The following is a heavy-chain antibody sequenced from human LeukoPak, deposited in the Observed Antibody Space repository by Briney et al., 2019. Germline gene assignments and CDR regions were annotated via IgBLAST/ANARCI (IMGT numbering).Heavy chain of an antibody. Sequence: PGGSLRLSCAASGFTFNNYAMKWVRQAPGKGLGWVSSISGGGETTYYADSAKGRFTISRDNSQNTLYLQMNSLRAEDTAVYYCARDYADYVGYFFFDYWGQGTLVTVSS. J-gene: IGHJ4*02. D-gene: IGHD4-17*01. CDR1: GFTFNNYA. CDR3: ARDYADYVGYFFFDY. CDR2: ISGGGETT. V-gene: IGHV3-23*01.